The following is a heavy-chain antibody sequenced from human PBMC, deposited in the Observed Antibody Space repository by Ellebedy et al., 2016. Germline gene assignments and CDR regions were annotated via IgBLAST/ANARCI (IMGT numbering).Heavy chain of an antibody. CDR2: ISGSGGST. D-gene: IGHD2-21*02. CDR1: GFTFSSYA. J-gene: IGHJ4*02. V-gene: IGHV3-23*01. CDR3: AKYMAYCGGDCYSGIFDY. Sequence: GESLKISXAASGFTFSSYAMSWVRQAPGKGLEWVSAISGSGGSTYYADSVKGRFTISRDNSKNTLYLQMNSLRAEDTAVYYCAKYMAYCGGDCYSGIFDYWGQGTLVTVSS.